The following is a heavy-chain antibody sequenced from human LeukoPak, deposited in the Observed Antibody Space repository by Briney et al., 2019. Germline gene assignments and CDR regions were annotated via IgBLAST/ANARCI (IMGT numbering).Heavy chain of an antibody. Sequence: VASVKVSCKASGYTFTSYYMHWVRQAPGQGLEWMGIINPSGGSTSYAQKFQGRVTMTGDTSTSTVYMELSSLRSEDTAVYYCARESSSWHFDYWGQGTLVTVSS. CDR2: INPSGGST. V-gene: IGHV1-46*01. CDR3: ARESSSWHFDY. J-gene: IGHJ4*02. D-gene: IGHD6-13*01. CDR1: GYTFTSYY.